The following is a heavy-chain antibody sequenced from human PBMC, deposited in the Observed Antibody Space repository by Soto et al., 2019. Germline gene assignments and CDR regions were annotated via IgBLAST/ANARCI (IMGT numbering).Heavy chain of an antibody. CDR3: ARERPDGSRLDP. D-gene: IGHD6-13*01. J-gene: IGHJ5*02. V-gene: IGHV4-30-4*01. CDR1: GGSISSGDYY. CDR2: ISYSGST. Sequence: QVQLQESGPGLVKPSQTLSLTCTVSGGSISSGDYYWSWIRQPPGKGLEWIGYISYSGSTYYNPSLKSRVTISVDTSKNQFSMQLSSVTAADTAVYYCARERPDGSRLDPWGQGTPVTVSS.